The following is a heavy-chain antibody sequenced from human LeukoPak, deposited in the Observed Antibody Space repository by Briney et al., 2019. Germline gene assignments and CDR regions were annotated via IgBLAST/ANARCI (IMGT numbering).Heavy chain of an antibody. CDR2: IKGKIDAEAT. J-gene: IGHJ4*02. V-gene: IGHV3-15*01. D-gene: IGHD2-15*01. CDR1: GFTFSNAW. CDR3: ATEGYCSDGTCYHFDF. Sequence: GGSLRLSCAASGFTFSNAWMSWVRQAPGKGLEWVGRIKGKIDAEATDYAAHVKGRFKFSRGDSKNMFYLQINSLKTEDTATYYCATEGYCSDGTCYHFDFWGRGTPVIVSS.